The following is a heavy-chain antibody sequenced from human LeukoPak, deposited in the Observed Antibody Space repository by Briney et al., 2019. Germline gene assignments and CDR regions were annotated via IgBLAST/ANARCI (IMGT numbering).Heavy chain of an antibody. CDR2: ISSSSIYI. Sequence: PGGSLRLSCAASGFTFSSNSMNWVRQAPGKGLEWVSSISSSSIYIYYADSVKGRFTISRDNAKNSLYLQMNSLRAEDTAVYYCARDIYCSGDSCYTGAFDIWGQGTMVTVSS. V-gene: IGHV3-21*01. D-gene: IGHD2-15*01. CDR1: GFTFSSNS. CDR3: ARDIYCSGDSCYTGAFDI. J-gene: IGHJ3*02.